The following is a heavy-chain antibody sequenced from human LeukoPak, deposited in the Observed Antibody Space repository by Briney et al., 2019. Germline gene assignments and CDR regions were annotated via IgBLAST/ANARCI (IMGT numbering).Heavy chain of an antibody. V-gene: IGHV4-59*08. CDR2: IYYSGST. D-gene: IGHD3-3*01. CDR1: GGSISSYY. Sequence: SETLSLTCTVSGGSISSYYRSWLRQPPGKGLEWIGYIYYSGSTNYNPSLKSRVTISVDTSKNQFSLKLSSVTAADTAVYYCASGSYYDFWSGPIDAFDIWGQGTMVTVSS. J-gene: IGHJ3*02. CDR3: ASGSYYDFWSGPIDAFDI.